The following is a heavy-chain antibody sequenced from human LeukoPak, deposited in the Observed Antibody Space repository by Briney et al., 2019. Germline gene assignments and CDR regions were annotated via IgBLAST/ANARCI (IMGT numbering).Heavy chain of an antibody. D-gene: IGHD6-13*01. J-gene: IGHJ5*02. CDR3: AKAAASLDWFDP. CDR1: GYSFTNYW. Sequence: GESLKISCKGPGYSFTNYWISWVRQIPGKGLVWMGTIDPSDSYTNYSPSFQGHVTISVDKSISTAYLQWSSLKASDTAIYYCAKAAASLDWFDPWGQGTLVIVSS. V-gene: IGHV5-10-1*01. CDR2: IDPSDSYT.